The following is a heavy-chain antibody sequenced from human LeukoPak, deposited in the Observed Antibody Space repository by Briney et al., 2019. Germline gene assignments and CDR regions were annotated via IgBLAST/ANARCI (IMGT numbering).Heavy chain of an antibody. CDR3: ARRVGKYPTYYFDY. Sequence: PSETLSLTCVVSGGSITTGGHYWTWIRQVPGKGPEWIGYVSYTGSNNYNPSLKSRLTISVDTSKSQFSLKLSSVTAADTAVYYCARRVGKYPTYYFDYWGQGALVTVSS. V-gene: IGHV4-31*11. CDR2: VSYTGSN. J-gene: IGHJ4*02. CDR1: GGSITTGGHY. D-gene: IGHD1-26*01.